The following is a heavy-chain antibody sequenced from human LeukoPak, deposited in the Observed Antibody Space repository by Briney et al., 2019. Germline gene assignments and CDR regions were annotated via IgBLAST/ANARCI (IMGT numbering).Heavy chain of an antibody. CDR1: GFTFSSYW. J-gene: IGHJ4*02. D-gene: IGHD3-16*01. CDR2: IKSDGSDK. V-gene: IGHV3-7*01. CDR3: VREGVLTNLLTH. Sequence: GGSLRLSCAASGFTFSSYWMTWVRQAPGKGLEWVANIKSDGSDKYYVDSVKGRFTISRDNAKNSLFLQMNSLSAEDTAVHYCVREGVLTNLLTHWGQGTLVTVSS.